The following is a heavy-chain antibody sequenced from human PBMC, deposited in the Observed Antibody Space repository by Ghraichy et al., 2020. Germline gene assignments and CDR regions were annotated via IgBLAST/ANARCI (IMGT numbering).Heavy chain of an antibody. CDR2: IKIDGTDR. J-gene: IGHJ4*01. Sequence: GGSLRLSCSASGFALSNYWMHWVRQAPGKGLLWVSLIKIDGTDRTSVYSVQGRFTISSYNAKNTLYLQMNSLREEDTAVYYCAREYCRGGRFVFGTEGSHFDDWGQGIMVTVSA. V-gene: IGHV3-74*01. D-gene: IGHD2-15*01. CDR1: GFALSNYW. CDR3: AREYCRGGRFVFGTEGSHFDD.